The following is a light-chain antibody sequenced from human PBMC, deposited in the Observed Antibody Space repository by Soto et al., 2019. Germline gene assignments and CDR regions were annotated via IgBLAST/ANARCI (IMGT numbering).Light chain of an antibody. Sequence: EIVLTQSPGTLSLSPGERATLSCRARQSVSSSYLAWYQQKPGQAPRLLIYGASSRATGIPDRFSGSGSGTDFTLTISRLEPEDFAVYYCQQYGSSPLTFGQGTKGEIK. V-gene: IGKV3-20*01. CDR3: QQYGSSPLT. J-gene: IGKJ1*01. CDR1: QSVSSSY. CDR2: GAS.